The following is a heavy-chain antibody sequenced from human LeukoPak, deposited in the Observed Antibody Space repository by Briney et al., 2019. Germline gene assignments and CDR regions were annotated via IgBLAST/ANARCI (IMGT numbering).Heavy chain of an antibody. CDR3: ARGGITMVRGVTTAGFDI. D-gene: IGHD3-10*01. CDR1: GYTFTGYY. Sequence: ASVKVSCKASGYTFTGYYMHWVRQAPGQGLEWMGWINPNSGGTNYAQKFQGRVTMTRDTSISTAYMELSSLRSEDTAVYYCARGGITMVRGVTTAGFDIWGQGTMVTVSS. J-gene: IGHJ3*02. CDR2: INPNSGGT. V-gene: IGHV1-2*02.